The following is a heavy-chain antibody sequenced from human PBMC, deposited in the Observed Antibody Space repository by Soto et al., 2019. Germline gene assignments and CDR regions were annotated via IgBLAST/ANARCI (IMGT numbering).Heavy chain of an antibody. CDR2: ISYDGSNK. J-gene: IGHJ4*02. CDR3: AKDTAEIVVVPAATLDY. CDR1: GFTFSSYG. V-gene: IGHV3-30*18. D-gene: IGHD2-2*01. Sequence: SLRLSCAASGFTFSSYGMHWVRQAPGKGLEWVAVISYDGSNKYYADSVKGRFTISRDNSKNTLYLRMNSLRAEDTAVYYCAKDTAEIVVVPAATLDYWGQGTLVTVSS.